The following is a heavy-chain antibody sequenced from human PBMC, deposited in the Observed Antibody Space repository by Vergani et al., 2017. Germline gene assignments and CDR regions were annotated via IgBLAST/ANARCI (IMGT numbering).Heavy chain of an antibody. J-gene: IGHJ4*02. V-gene: IGHV3-30*18. CDR2: ISYDGSNK. CDR3: AKDLRWELPLGSDY. Sequence: QVQLVESGGGVVQPGRSLRLSCAASGFTFSSYGMHWVRQAPGKGLEWVAVISYDGSNKYYADSVKGRFTISRDNSKNTLYLQMNSLRAEDTAVYYCAKDLRWELPLGSDYWGQGTLVTVSS. D-gene: IGHD1-26*01. CDR1: GFTFSSYG.